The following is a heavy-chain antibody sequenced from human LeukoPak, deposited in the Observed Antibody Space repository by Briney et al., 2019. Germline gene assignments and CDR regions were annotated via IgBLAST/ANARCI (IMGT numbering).Heavy chain of an antibody. CDR3: SRGLDSRKLGY. V-gene: IGHV4-31*03. Sequence: SETLSLTCTVSGASFNSDDQCWNWIRQSPGKGLEWSGSIHPSGMLYNAPSLETRVTMSRDTSNNQFSLTLSSVPAADTARYCFSRGLDSRKLGYWGEGILVTVSS. CDR1: GASFNSDDQC. CDR2: IHPSGML. J-gene: IGHJ4*02. D-gene: IGHD3-22*01.